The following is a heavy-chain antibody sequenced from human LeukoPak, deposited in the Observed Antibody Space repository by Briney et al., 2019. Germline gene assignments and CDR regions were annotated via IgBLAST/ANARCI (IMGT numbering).Heavy chain of an antibody. D-gene: IGHD2-2*01. CDR3: ARDQGDIVVVPAAPDFDY. V-gene: IGHV3-74*01. CDR2: IKSDGSTT. CDR1: GFSFSNYW. Sequence: GGSLRLSCVASGFSFSNYWMLWVRQVPGKGLVWVSRIKSDGSTTSFADSVKGRFTISRDNAKNSLYLQMNSLRAEDTAVYYCARDQGDIVVVPAAPDFDYWGQGTLVTVSS. J-gene: IGHJ4*02.